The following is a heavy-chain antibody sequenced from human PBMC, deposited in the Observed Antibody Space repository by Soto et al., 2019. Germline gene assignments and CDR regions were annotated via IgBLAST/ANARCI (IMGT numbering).Heavy chain of an antibody. Sequence: QVQLVQSGAEVKKPGSSVKVSCKASGGTFSSYAISWVRQAPGQGLEWMGGIIPIFGTANYAQKFQGKVTITADKSTSTAYTELSSLRSEDTAVYYCAREGLVLRFLEGWGQGYLFTVSS. CDR3: AREGLVLRFLEG. V-gene: IGHV1-69*06. CDR1: GGTFSSYA. J-gene: IGHJ4*02. CDR2: IIPIFGTA. D-gene: IGHD3-3*01.